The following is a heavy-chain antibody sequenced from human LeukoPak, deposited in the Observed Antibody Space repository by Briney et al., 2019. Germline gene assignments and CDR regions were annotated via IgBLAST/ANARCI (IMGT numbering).Heavy chain of an antibody. V-gene: IGHV4-38-2*01. CDR3: ARGDDYYLAFDI. J-gene: IGHJ3*02. D-gene: IGHD3-22*01. CDR2: IYHSGST. CDR1: GYSISSGYY. Sequence: ASDTLSLTCAVSGYSISSGYYWGWIRQPPGKGLEWIGSIYHSGSTYYNPSLKSRVTMSVDTSKNQFSLKLSSVTAADTAVYYCARGDDYYLAFDIWGQGTMVTVSS.